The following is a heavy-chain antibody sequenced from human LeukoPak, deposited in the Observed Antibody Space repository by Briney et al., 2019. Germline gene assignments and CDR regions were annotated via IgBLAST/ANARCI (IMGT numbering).Heavy chain of an antibody. CDR2: IYYSGST. CDR1: GGSISSYY. V-gene: IGHV4-59*01. D-gene: IGHD5-12*01. CDR3: ARSGYSGYDFHY. J-gene: IGHJ4*02. Sequence: SETLSLTCTVSGGSISSYYWSWIRQPPGKGLEWIGYIYYSGSTNYNPSLKSRVTISVDTSKNQFSLKLSFVTAADTAVYYCARSGYSGYDFHYWGQGTLVTVSS.